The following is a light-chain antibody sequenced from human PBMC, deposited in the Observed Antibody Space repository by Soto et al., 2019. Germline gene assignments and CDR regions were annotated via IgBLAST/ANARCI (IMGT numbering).Light chain of an antibody. V-gene: IGKV3-15*01. CDR3: QQYNNWVIT. J-gene: IGKJ4*01. CDR2: GAS. Sequence: EIVMTQSPATLSVSPGERATLSCRASQSVSSNVAWYQQKPGQAPRLLIYGASNRATGIPARFSGSGSGTEFTLTISSLQSEDFAVYYCQQYNNWVITFCVGTKVEIK. CDR1: QSVSSN.